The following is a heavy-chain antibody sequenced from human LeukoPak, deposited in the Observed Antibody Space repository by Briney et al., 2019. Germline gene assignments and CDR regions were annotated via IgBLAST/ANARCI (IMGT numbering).Heavy chain of an antibody. D-gene: IGHD7-27*01. V-gene: IGHV3-48*01. J-gene: IGHJ4*02. Sequence: GGSLRLSCAASGFTFSSYSMNWVRQAPGKGLEWLSNIRNSGSGTDYADSVKGRFTISRDNARNSLYLQMNSLTAEDTAVYFCARDHDWGFDYWGQGTLVTVSS. CDR2: IRNSGSGT. CDR1: GFTFSSYS. CDR3: ARDHDWGFDY.